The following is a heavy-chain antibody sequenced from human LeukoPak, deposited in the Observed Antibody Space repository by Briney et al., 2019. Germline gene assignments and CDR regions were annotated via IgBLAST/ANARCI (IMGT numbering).Heavy chain of an antibody. D-gene: IGHD3-22*01. CDR2: ISGSGGST. V-gene: IGHV3-23*01. J-gene: IGHJ4*02. CDR3: AKDLSYDSSGFHY. Sequence: GGSLRLSCAASGFTFSSYAMSWVRQAPGKGLEWVSAISGSGGSTYYVDSVKGRFTISRDNSKNTLYLQMNSLRAEDTAVYYCAKDLSYDSSGFHYWGQGTLVTVSS. CDR1: GFTFSSYA.